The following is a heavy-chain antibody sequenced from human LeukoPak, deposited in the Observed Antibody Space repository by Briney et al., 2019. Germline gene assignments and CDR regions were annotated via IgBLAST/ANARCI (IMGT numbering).Heavy chain of an antibody. Sequence: SETLSLTCTVSGGSISSGSYYWSWIRQPAGKGLEWIGRIYTSGSTNYNPSLKSRVTISVVTSKNQFSLKLSSVTAADTAVYYCARAGMYYYDSSGYYFWFDPWGQGTLVTVSS. CDR2: IYTSGST. CDR1: GGSISSGSYY. J-gene: IGHJ5*02. V-gene: IGHV4-61*02. CDR3: ARAGMYYYDSSGYYFWFDP. D-gene: IGHD3-22*01.